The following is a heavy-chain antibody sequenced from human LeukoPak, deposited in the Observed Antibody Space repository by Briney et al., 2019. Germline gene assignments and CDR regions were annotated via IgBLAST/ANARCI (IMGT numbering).Heavy chain of an antibody. V-gene: IGHV3-30-3*01. Sequence: GGSLRLSCAASGFTFSSYAMHWVRQAPGKGLEWVAVISYDGSNKYYADSVKGRFTISRDNSKNTLYLQMNSLRAEDTAVYYCAIVGIAAADFDYWGQGTLVTVSS. J-gene: IGHJ4*02. D-gene: IGHD6-13*01. CDR2: ISYDGSNK. CDR1: GFTFSSYA. CDR3: AIVGIAAADFDY.